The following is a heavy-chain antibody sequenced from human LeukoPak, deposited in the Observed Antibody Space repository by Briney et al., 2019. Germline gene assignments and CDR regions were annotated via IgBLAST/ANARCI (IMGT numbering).Heavy chain of an antibody. V-gene: IGHV3-21*01. CDR3: ARCRSSGCYTLDF. Sequence: GGSLRLSCAASGFTFSSYSMNWVRQAPGKGLEWVSSISSSSSYIYYADSVKGRFTISRDNAKNSLYLQMNSLRAEDTAVYYCARCRSSGCYTLDFWGQGTLVTVSS. CDR1: GFTFSSYS. CDR2: ISSSSSYI. J-gene: IGHJ4*02. D-gene: IGHD2-2*02.